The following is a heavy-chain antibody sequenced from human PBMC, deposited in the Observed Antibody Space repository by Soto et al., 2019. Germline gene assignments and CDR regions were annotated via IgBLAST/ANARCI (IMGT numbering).Heavy chain of an antibody. D-gene: IGHD1-26*01. CDR2: INPSGGST. V-gene: IGHV1-46*01. J-gene: IGHJ4*02. CDR3: ARERGA. CDR1: GYTFTDYR. Sequence: QVQLVQSGAEVKEPGASGKVSCKASGYTFTDYRMHWVRQAPGQGLEWMGMINPSGGSTTYAHKFQGSVTVTRDTSTTTVYMELRSLRSEDTAVYYCARERGAWGQGTLVTVSS.